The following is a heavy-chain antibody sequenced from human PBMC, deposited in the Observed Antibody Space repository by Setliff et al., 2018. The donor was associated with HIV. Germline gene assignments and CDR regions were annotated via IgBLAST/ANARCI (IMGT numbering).Heavy chain of an antibody. J-gene: IGHJ3*02. CDR3: ARDSYCGGDCYWQDAFDI. CDR1: GFTFSSYS. V-gene: IGHV3-48*01. D-gene: IGHD2-21*02. CDR2: ISSSSSTI. Sequence: SCAASGFTFSSYSMNWVRQAPGKGLEWVSYISSSSSTIYYADSVKGRFTISRENAKNSLYLQMNSLRAEDTAVYYCARDSYCGGDCYWQDAFDIWGQGTMVTVSS.